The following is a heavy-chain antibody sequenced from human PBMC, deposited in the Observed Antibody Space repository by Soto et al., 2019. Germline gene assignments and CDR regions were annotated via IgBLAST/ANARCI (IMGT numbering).Heavy chain of an antibody. Sequence: LLQASETLSLTCAVSGGSFSGYYWSWIRQPPGKGLEWIGEINHSGSTNYNPSLKSRVTISVDTSKNQFSLKLGSVTAAGTAVDYCARGDYYDSNGYGGDYGMDVWGQGTTVTVSS. CDR3: ARGDYYDSNGYGGDYGMDV. J-gene: IGHJ6*02. CDR1: GGSFSGYY. CDR2: INHSGST. V-gene: IGHV4-34*01. D-gene: IGHD3-22*01.